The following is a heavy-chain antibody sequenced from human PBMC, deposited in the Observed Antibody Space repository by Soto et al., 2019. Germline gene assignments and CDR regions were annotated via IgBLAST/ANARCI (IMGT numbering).Heavy chain of an antibody. D-gene: IGHD2-21*02. J-gene: IGHJ5*02. V-gene: IGHV3-74*01. CDR2: ITSDGKSK. CDR3: ARESGDWPLNWFDP. CDR1: GFNFSNHW. Sequence: GGSLRLSCAASGFNFSNHWMHWVRQRPGEGLVWVSRITSDGKSKAYAESVKGRFAISRDNAKNTLYLQMNGLTAEDTAVYYCARESGDWPLNWFDPWGLGTLVTVS.